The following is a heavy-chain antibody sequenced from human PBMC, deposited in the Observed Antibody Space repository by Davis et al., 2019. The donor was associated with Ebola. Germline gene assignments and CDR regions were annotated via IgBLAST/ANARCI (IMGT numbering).Heavy chain of an antibody. J-gene: IGHJ3*02. CDR3: ARFYGSGSYIRMDAFDI. CDR2: IYYSGST. Sequence: PSETLSLTCTVSGGSISSYYWSWIRQPPGKGLEWIGYIYYSGSTNYNPSLKSRVTISVDTSKNQFSLKLSSVTAADTAVYYCARFYGSGSYIRMDAFDIWGQGTMVTVSS. CDR1: GGSISSYY. V-gene: IGHV4-59*01. D-gene: IGHD3-10*01.